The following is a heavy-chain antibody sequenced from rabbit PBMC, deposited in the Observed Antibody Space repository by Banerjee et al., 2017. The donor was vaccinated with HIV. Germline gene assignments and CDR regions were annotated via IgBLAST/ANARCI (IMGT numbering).Heavy chain of an antibody. Sequence: QEQLEESGGDLVKPEGSLTLTCTASGFSFSSSYWICWVRQAPGKGLEWVACIYTSSGNTVYASWAKGRFTISRTSSTTVTLQMTSLTGADTATYFCARDPGGSMDLWGPGTLVTVS. CDR3: ARDPGGSMDL. CDR1: GFSFSSSYW. D-gene: IGHD2-1*01. CDR2: IYTSSGNT. J-gene: IGHJ4*01. V-gene: IGHV1S45*01.